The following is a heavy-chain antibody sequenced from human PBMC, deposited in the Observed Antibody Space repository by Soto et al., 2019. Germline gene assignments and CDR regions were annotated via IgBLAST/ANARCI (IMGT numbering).Heavy chain of an antibody. Sequence: SETLSLTCAVSGGSISRGGYSWSWIRQPPGKGLEWIGYIYHSGTTYYNPSLKSRVTISVDRSKNQFSLKLSSVTAADTAVYYCARAHYGDYGYGMDVWGQGTKVTVSS. D-gene: IGHD4-17*01. V-gene: IGHV4-30-2*01. CDR3: ARAHYGDYGYGMDV. CDR1: GGSISRGGYS. CDR2: IYHSGTT. J-gene: IGHJ6*02.